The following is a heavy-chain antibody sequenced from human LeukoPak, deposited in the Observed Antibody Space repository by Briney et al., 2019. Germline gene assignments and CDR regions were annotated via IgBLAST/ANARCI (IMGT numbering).Heavy chain of an antibody. CDR2: MNPNSGNT. CDR3: ARRLAVAGVLPDY. Sequence: GASVKVSCKAFGYTFISYDINWVRQATGQGLEWMGWMNPNSGNTGYAQKFQGRVTMTRITSTSTAYMELSSLRSEDTAIYYCARRLAVAGVLPDYWGQGTPVTVSS. CDR1: GYTFISYD. J-gene: IGHJ4*02. V-gene: IGHV1-8*01. D-gene: IGHD6-19*01.